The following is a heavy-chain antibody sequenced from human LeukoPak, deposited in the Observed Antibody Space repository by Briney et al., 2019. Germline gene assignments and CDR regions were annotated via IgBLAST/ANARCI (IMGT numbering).Heavy chain of an antibody. J-gene: IGHJ5*02. CDR3: ANSSFLA. Sequence: GGSLRLSCAASGFSFSNYNMNWVRQAPGKGLEWVSSFTSGSGYIYYADSVKGRFTTSRDNSKNTLYLQMNSLRVDDTAVYYCANSSFLAWGQGTLVTVSS. CDR1: GFSFSNYN. D-gene: IGHD2-15*01. V-gene: IGHV3-21*01. CDR2: FTSGSGYI.